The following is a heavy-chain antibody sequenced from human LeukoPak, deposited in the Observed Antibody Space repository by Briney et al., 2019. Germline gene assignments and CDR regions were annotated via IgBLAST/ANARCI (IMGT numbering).Heavy chain of an antibody. CDR3: ARDSGLGPTWHPFDH. CDR2: INPKSGGT. J-gene: IGHJ4*02. CDR1: GYNFTDYY. Sequence: ASVTVSFKASGYNFTDYYIHWVRQAPGQGLEWMGWINPKSGGTNYAQKFRGRVTMTRDTSISTAYMELSGLRSDDTAVYYCARDSGLGPTWHPFDHWGQGTPVTVSS. D-gene: IGHD3-10*01. V-gene: IGHV1-2*02.